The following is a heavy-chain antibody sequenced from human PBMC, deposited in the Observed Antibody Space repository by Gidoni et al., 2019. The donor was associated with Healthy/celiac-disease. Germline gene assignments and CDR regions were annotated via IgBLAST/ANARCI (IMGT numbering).Heavy chain of an antibody. CDR2: INHSGST. Sequence: QVQLQQWGAGLLKLSESLSLTRAVYGGSFRCYYWSWILQPPGKGLEGIGEINHSGSTNYNPSLKSRVTISVDTSKNQFSLKLSSVTAADTAVYYCARGLVTDIVVVIAPGVWYFDLWGRGTLVTVSS. D-gene: IGHD2-21*01. CDR3: ARGLVTDIVVVIAPGVWYFDL. V-gene: IGHV4-34*01. J-gene: IGHJ2*01. CDR1: GGSFRCYY.